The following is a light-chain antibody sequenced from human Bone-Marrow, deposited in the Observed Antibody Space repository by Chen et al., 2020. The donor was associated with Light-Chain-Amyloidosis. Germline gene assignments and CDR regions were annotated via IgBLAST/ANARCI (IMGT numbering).Light chain of an antibody. J-gene: IGKJ4*01. CDR3: QQGSIWPLT. CDR1: QSVDNF. CDR2: EIF. V-gene: IGKV3-11*01. Sequence: EIVLTQSPATLSLSPGERATLSCRASQSVDNFLAWYQQRPGQAPRLLIYEIFKRATGIPGRFSGSGSGTDFALTISCLEPEDFAVYYCQQGSIWPLTFGGGTKVEIK.